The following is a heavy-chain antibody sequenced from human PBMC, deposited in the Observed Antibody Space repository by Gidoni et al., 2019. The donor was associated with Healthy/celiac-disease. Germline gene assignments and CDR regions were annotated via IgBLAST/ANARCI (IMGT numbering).Heavy chain of an antibody. D-gene: IGHD4-17*01. Sequence: QVTLKESGPVLVKPTETLTLTCTVSGFSLSNARMGVSWIRQPPGKALEWLAHIFSNDEKSYSTSLKSRLTISKDTSKSQVVLTMTNMDPVDTATYYCARTPKTKGATVTTALGGMDVWGQGTTVTVSS. CDR3: ARTPKTKGATVTTALGGMDV. CDR2: IFSNDEK. J-gene: IGHJ6*02. V-gene: IGHV2-26*01. CDR1: GFSLSNARMG.